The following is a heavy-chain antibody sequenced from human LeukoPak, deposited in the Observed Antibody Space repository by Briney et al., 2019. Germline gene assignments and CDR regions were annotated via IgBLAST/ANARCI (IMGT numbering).Heavy chain of an antibody. CDR3: ARVVRGVNNWFDP. CDR2: MNPNSGNT. V-gene: IGHV1-8*03. J-gene: IGHJ5*02. CDR1: GYTFTSYD. D-gene: IGHD3-10*01. Sequence: GASVKVSCKASGYTFTSYDINWVRQATGQGLEWMGWMNPNSGNTGYAQKFQGRVTITRNTSISTAYMELRSLRSDDTAVYYCARVVRGVNNWFDPWGQGTLVTVSS.